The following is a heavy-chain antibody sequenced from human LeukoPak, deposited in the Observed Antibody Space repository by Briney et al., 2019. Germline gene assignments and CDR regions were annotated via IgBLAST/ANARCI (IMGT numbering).Heavy chain of an antibody. J-gene: IGHJ4*02. D-gene: IGHD2-2*03. Sequence: GGSLRLSCAASGFTFSSSAMSWVPQAPGKGLEWVSAISGSGGSRYYADSVKGRFTISRDNSKNTLCLQMNSLRADVRAVYNGANDAGYCSSTSCYIFYYWGQGTLVTVSS. CDR2: ISGSGGSR. CDR3: ANDAGYCSSTSCYIFYY. CDR1: GFTFSSSA. V-gene: IGHV3-23*01.